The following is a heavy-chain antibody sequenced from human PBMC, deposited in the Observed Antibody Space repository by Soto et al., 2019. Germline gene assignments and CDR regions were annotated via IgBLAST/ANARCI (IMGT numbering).Heavy chain of an antibody. CDR2: IYYSGST. CDR3: ARGGWRLIDY. Sequence: QVQLQESGPGLVKPSETLSLTCSVSGGSIGSDYWSWIRQPPGKGLEWIGYIYYSGSTNYNPSLKSRVTISVDTSKNQFSLILSSVTAADTAVYYCARGGWRLIDYWGQGTLVSVSS. J-gene: IGHJ4*02. D-gene: IGHD2-21*02. CDR1: GGSIGSDY. V-gene: IGHV4-59*08.